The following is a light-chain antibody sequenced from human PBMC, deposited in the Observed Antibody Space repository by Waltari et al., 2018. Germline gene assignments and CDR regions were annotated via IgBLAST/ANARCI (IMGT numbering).Light chain of an antibody. J-gene: IGLJ3*02. Sequence: VSGSPGQSITISCTGTSSDFAVFNYVSWYQQHPGKAPQLMIYDVSKRPSGVSNRFSGSKSGNTASLTISGLQAEDEADYYCSSYTSTWVFGGGTKLTVL. CDR3: SSYTSTWV. CDR1: SSDFAVFNY. CDR2: DVS. V-gene: IGLV2-14*04.